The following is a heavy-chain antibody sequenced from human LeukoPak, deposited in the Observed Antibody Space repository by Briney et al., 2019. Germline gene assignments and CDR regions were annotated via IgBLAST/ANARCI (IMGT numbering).Heavy chain of an antibody. CDR3: ARVDYGGNSDLDY. CDR1: GGSISSRSYY. J-gene: IGHJ4*02. Sequence: RPAETLSLTCTVSGGSISSRSYYWGWIRQPPGKDLEWIGSIYYSGSTFYNPSLQSRVTISVDTSKNQFSLKLSSVTAADTAVYYCARVDYGGNSDLDYWGQGTLVTVSS. D-gene: IGHD4-23*01. V-gene: IGHV4-39*01. CDR2: IYYSGST.